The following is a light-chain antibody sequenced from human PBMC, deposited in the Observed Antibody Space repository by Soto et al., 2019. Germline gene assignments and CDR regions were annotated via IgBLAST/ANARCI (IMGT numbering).Light chain of an antibody. CDR2: DNY. J-gene: IGLJ2*01. CDR1: SSNIGSNY. V-gene: IGLV1-51*01. CDR3: DSWDNSLSVVL. Sequence: QSVLTQPPSVSAAPGQRVTISCSGSSSNIGSNYVSWYQQLPGTAPKLLIDDNYKRPSGIPDRFSGSTSGTSATLAIAGLQDGDEADYYCDSWDNSLSVVLFGGGTKVTVL.